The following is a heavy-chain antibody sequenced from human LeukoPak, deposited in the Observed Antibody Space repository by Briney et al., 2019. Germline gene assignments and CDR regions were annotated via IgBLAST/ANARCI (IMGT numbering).Heavy chain of an antibody. D-gene: IGHD2-21*01. Sequence: KTGGSLRLSCAAAGFIFSSYGMHSVRQAPGKWLELVSSISASSTYIYYADSLKGRFTIYRDDAKNSLYLQMNSLSAEDTAVYYCARDDGDVVAPLMDVWGKGTTVTISS. CDR3: ARDDGDVVAPLMDV. CDR2: ISASSTYI. V-gene: IGHV3-21*01. J-gene: IGHJ6*04. CDR1: GFIFSSYG.